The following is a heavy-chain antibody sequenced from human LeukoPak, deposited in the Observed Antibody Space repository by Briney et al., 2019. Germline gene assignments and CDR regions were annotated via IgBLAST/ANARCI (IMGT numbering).Heavy chain of an antibody. CDR2: MSYSGNT. D-gene: IGHD5-24*01. Sequence: SETLSLTCTVSGGSISNYYWSWIRQPPGKGLEWIGYMSYSGNTNYNPSLKSRLTISLDTSKNQFSLKLTSVTAADTALYYCARGDGYNWEYFFDYWGQGTLVTVSS. V-gene: IGHV4-59*01. CDR1: GGSISNYY. CDR3: ARGDGYNWEYFFDY. J-gene: IGHJ4*02.